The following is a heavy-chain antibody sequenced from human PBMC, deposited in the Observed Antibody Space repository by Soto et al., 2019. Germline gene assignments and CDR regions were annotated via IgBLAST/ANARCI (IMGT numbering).Heavy chain of an antibody. Sequence: QITLKESGPTLVKPTQTLPLTCPFSGFSLPSGVVVVGGIRQPPGEALEWLALIYWNDEQYYNPSLRNRLTITRDTSKNQVVLTMTDMDPVDTATYYCAHRLPGPSGYDVWGQGTTVTVSS. V-gene: IGHV2-5*01. CDR1: GFSLPSGVVV. CDR3: AHRLPGPSGYDV. CDR2: IYWNDEQ. J-gene: IGHJ6*02. D-gene: IGHD6-13*01.